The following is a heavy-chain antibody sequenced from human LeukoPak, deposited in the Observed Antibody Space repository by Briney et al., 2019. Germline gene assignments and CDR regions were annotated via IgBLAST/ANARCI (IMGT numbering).Heavy chain of an antibody. D-gene: IGHD6-6*01. V-gene: IGHV4-59*01. Sequence: SETLSLTFTVSCGSISSYYWSWIRQPPGKGLEWIGYIYYSGSTNYNPSLKSRVTISVDTSKNQFSLKLSSVTAADTAVYYCARAHGSSTFDYWGQGTLVTVSS. CDR3: ARAHGSSTFDY. CDR1: CGSISSYY. CDR2: IYYSGST. J-gene: IGHJ4*02.